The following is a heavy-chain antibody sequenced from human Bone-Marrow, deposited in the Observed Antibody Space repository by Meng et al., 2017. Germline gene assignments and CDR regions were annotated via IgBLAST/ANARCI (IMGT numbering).Heavy chain of an antibody. Sequence: QVQLQQWGAGLLKPSETLSLTCAVYGGSFSGNYWSWIRQPPGKGREWIGEINHSGSTNYNPSLKSRVTISVDTSKNQFSLKLSSVTAADTAVYYCARGSGSPEYCSSTSCYSGGWFDPWGQGTLVTVSS. J-gene: IGHJ5*02. CDR2: INHSGST. V-gene: IGHV4-34*01. D-gene: IGHD2-2*02. CDR1: GGSFSGNY. CDR3: ARGSGSPEYCSSTSCYSGGWFDP.